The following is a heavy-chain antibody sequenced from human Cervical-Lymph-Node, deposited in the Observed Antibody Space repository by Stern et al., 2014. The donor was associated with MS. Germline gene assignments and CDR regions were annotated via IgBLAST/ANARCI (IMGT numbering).Heavy chain of an antibody. CDR1: GGSISSGGYY. V-gene: IGHV4-31*03. Sequence: QVQLQESGPRLVKPSQTLSLTCTVSGGSISSGGYYWSWIRPHPGKGLEWIGYIYNSGSSYYKPSLKNRVLISGDTSKNQVSLNLSSVTAADSAVYYCAAGYCTSASCYTGRNFGYWGQGILVTVSS. J-gene: IGHJ4*02. CDR3: AAGYCTSASCYTGRNFGY. CDR2: IYNSGSS. D-gene: IGHD2-2*02.